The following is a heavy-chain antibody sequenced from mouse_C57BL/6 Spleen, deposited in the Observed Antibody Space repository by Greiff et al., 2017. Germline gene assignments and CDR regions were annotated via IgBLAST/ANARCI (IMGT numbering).Heavy chain of an antibody. Sequence: VQLQQPGTELVKPGASVKLSCKASGYTFTSYWMHWVKQRPGQGLEWIGNINPSNGGTNYNEKFKRKATLTVDKSSSTAYMQLSSLTSEDSAVYYCARDAYGSSPDYYAMDYWGQGTSVTVSS. V-gene: IGHV1-53*01. CDR2: INPSNGGT. CDR3: ARDAYGSSPDYYAMDY. J-gene: IGHJ4*01. D-gene: IGHD1-1*01. CDR1: GYTFTSYW.